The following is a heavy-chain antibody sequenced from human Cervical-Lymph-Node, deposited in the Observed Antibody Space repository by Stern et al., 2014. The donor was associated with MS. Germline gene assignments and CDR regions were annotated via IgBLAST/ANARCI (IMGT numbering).Heavy chain of an antibody. Sequence: EVQLEESGAEVEKPGESLKISCKLSGYSFTIYYIAWVRQMPGKGLEWMGVIYPYDSATTYSPSFQGQVTISDDKSITTAYLQWSSLRASDTAIYYCARHVQGFDYWGQGTLVTVSS. J-gene: IGHJ4*02. V-gene: IGHV5-51*01. CDR2: IYPYDSAT. CDR3: ARHVQGFDY. CDR1: GYSFTIYY.